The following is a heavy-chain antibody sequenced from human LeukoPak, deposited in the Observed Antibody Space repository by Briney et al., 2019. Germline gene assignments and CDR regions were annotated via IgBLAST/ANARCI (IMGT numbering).Heavy chain of an antibody. J-gene: IGHJ4*02. D-gene: IGHD3-22*01. CDR2: IIPLFGTA. Sequence: ASVKVSCKASGGAFSSYAFSWVRQAPGQGLEWMGGIIPLFGTANYAQKFQGRVTITTVESTSTAYMELSSLRSGDTAVYYCARDHITPYYYDSSGSYFDCWGQGTLVTVSS. CDR3: ARDHITPYYYDSSGSYFDC. CDR1: GGAFSSYA. V-gene: IGHV1-69*05.